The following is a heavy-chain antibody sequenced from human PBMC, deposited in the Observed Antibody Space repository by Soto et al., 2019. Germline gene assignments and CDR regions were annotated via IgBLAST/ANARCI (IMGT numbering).Heavy chain of an antibody. V-gene: IGHV3-30*18. D-gene: IGHD2-2*01. J-gene: IGHJ3*02. CDR1: GFTFSSYG. CDR2: ISYDGSNK. CDR3: AKFGLLRPNDAFDI. Sequence: GGSLRLSCAASGFTFSSYGMHWVRQAPGKGLEWVAVISYDGSNKYYADSVKGRFTISRDNSKNTLYLQMNSLRAEDTAVYYCAKFGLLRPNDAFDIWGQGTMVTVSS.